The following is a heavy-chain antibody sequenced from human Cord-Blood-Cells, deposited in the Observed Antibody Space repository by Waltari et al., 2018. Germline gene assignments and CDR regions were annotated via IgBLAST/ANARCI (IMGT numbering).Heavy chain of an antibody. CDR2: ISYDGSNK. V-gene: IGHV3-30*18. J-gene: IGHJ5*02. CDR3: AKDRTGDGWFDP. D-gene: IGHD7-27*01. Sequence: QVQLVESGGGVVQPGRSLRLSCAASGFTFSSYGMTWVRQAPGKGLEWVAVISYDGSNKYYADSVKGRFTISRDNPKNTLYLQMNSLRAEDTAVYYCAKDRTGDGWFDPWGQGTLVTVSS. CDR1: GFTFSSYG.